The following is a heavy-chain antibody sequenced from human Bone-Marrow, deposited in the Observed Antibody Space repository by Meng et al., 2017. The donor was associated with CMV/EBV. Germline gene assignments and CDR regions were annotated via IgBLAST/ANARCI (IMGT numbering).Heavy chain of an antibody. Sequence: LQLQQSGPGLVRPSETPSLTCTASGGSISSSSYYWGWIRQPPGKGLEWIGSIYYSGSTNYNPSLKSRVTISVDTSKNQFSLKLSSVTAADTAVYYCARDVYGRGWFDPWGQGTLVTVSS. CDR1: GGSISSSSYY. CDR2: IYYSGST. D-gene: IGHD3-16*01. CDR3: ARDVYGRGWFDP. J-gene: IGHJ5*02. V-gene: IGHV4-39*07.